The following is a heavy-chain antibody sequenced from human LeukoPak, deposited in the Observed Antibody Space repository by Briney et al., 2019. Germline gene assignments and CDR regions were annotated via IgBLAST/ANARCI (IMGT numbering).Heavy chain of an antibody. V-gene: IGHV1-2*02. J-gene: IGHJ3*02. CDR3: ARGSYEEPTYYDILTGYYEFRHAFDI. Sequence: ASVKVSCTASGYTFTGNYMHWVRQAPGQGLEWMGWMNPNSGGTNYAQKFQGRVTMTRDTSISTAYMELSRLRSDDTAVYYCARGSYEEPTYYDILTGYYEFRHAFDIWGQGTMVTVSS. D-gene: IGHD3-9*01. CDR2: MNPNSGGT. CDR1: GYTFTGNY.